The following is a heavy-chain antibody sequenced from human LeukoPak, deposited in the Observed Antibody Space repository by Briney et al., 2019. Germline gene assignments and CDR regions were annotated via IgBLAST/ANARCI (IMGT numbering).Heavy chain of an antibody. Sequence: GGTLRLSCAASGFTFRSYAMHWVRQAPGKGLEWVAVISYDGSNKKYADSVKGRFTISRDNSKNTLYLQMNSLRAEDTAVYYCARGFPHHYDSRGIKFDFWGQGILVSVSS. CDR3: ARGFPHHYDSRGIKFDF. V-gene: IGHV3-30*04. D-gene: IGHD3-22*01. J-gene: IGHJ4*02. CDR2: ISYDGSNK. CDR1: GFTFRSYA.